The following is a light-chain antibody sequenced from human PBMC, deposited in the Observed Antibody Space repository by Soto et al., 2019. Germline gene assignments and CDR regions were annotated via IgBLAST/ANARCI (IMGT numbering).Light chain of an antibody. Sequence: QSVLTQPASVSGSPGQSITISCTGTSSDVGNYNYVSWYQQYPDKAPKLMIYEVSNRPSGVSNRFSGSKSGNTASLTISGLQAEDEADYYCSSFTSSSPLDVFGTGTKLTVL. CDR2: EVS. J-gene: IGLJ1*01. V-gene: IGLV2-14*01. CDR1: SSDVGNYNY. CDR3: SSFTSSSPLDV.